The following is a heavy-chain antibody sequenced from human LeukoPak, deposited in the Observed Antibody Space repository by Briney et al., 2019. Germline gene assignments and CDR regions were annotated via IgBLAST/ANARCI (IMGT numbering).Heavy chain of an antibody. CDR1: GFTFSSYA. J-gene: IGHJ4*02. D-gene: IGHD3-3*01. CDR3: AKSAIWSGYYPYYFDY. Sequence: GGSLRLSCAASGFTFSSYAMSWVRQAPGKGLEWVSAISGSGGSTYYADSVKGRFTISRDNSKNTLYLQMNGLRAEDTAVYYCAKSAIWSGYYPYYFDYWGQGTLVTVSS. V-gene: IGHV3-23*01. CDR2: ISGSGGST.